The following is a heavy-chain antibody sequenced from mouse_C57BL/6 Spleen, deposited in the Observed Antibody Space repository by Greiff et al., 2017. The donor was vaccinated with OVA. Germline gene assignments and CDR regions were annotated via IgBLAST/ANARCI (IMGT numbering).Heavy chain of an antibody. CDR1: GFTFSDYG. J-gene: IGHJ1*03. Sequence: EVKLMESGGGLVKPGGSLKLSCAASGFTFSDYGMHWVRQAPEKGLEWVAYISSCSSTIYYADTVKGRFTISRDNAKNTLFLQKTSLRSEDTAMYYCATPYYGSSPGVWGTGTTVTVSS. D-gene: IGHD1-1*01. V-gene: IGHV5-17*01. CDR3: ATPYYGSSPGV. CDR2: ISSCSSTI.